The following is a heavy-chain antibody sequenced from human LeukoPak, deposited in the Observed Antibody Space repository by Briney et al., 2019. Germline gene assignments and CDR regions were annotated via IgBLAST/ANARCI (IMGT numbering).Heavy chain of an antibody. CDR2: IFHSGTT. D-gene: IGHD3-10*01. J-gene: IGHJ2*01. V-gene: IGHV4-59*08. CDR3: ARWFGSGQWYFDL. Sequence: SETLSLTCTVSGGSISGYYWSWIRQSPGKGLEWIGYIFHSGTTNYNPSLKSRVTISVHTSKNQFSLKLNSVTAADTAVYYCARWFGSGQWYFDLWGRGTLVTVSS. CDR1: GGSISGYY.